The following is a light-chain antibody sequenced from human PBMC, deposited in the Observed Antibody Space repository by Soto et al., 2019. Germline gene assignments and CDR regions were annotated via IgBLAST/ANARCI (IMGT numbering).Light chain of an antibody. V-gene: IGKV1-5*03. CDR1: ETISGW. CDR3: QHYNSYSEA. J-gene: IGKJ1*01. Sequence: DIQVTQSPSTLSGSVGARVTITCRASETISGWLAWYQQKPGKAPKLLIYKASTLKSGVPSRFSGSGSGTEFTLTISSLQPDDFATYYCQHYNSYSEAFGQGTKVDIK. CDR2: KAS.